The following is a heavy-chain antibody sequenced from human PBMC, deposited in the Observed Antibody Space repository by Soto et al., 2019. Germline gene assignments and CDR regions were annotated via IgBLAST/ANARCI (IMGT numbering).Heavy chain of an antibody. Sequence: EVQLLESGGGLVQPGGSLRLSCAASGFTFSSYAMRWVRQAPVKGLEWVSAISGSGGSTYYADSVKGRFTISRDNSKNTLYLQMNSLRAEDKAVYYCARRGSGSYYDYWGQGTLVNVS. D-gene: IGHD1-26*01. J-gene: IGHJ4*02. CDR3: ARRGSGSYYDY. V-gene: IGHV3-23*01. CDR2: ISGSGGST. CDR1: GFTFSSYA.